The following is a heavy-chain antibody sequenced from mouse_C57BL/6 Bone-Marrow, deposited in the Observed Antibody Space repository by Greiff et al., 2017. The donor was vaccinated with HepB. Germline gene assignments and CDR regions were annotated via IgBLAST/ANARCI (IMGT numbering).Heavy chain of an antibody. V-gene: IGHV1-82*01. J-gene: IGHJ2*01. Sequence: QVQLQQSGPELVKPGASVKISCKASGYAFSSSWMNWVKQRPGKGLEWIGRIYPGDGDTNYNGKFKGKATLTADKSSSTAYMQLSSLTSEDSAVYFCARFPRGGFDYWGQGTTLTVSS. CDR1: GYAFSSSW. CDR3: ARFPRGGFDY. CDR2: IYPGDGDT. D-gene: IGHD3-1*01.